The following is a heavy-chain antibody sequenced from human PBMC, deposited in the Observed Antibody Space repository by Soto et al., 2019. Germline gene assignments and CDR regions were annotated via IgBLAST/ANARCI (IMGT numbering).Heavy chain of an antibody. CDR2: IYYSGST. D-gene: IGHD6-13*01. V-gene: IGHV4-59*01. CDR3: ARDGSMGYSSSWFDY. CDR1: GGSISSYY. J-gene: IGHJ4*02. Sequence: SETLSLTCTVSGGSISSYYWSWIRQPPGKGLEWIGYIYYSGSTNYNPSLKSRVTISVDTSKNQFSLKLSSVTAADTAVYYCARDGSMGYSSSWFDYWGQGTLVTVSP.